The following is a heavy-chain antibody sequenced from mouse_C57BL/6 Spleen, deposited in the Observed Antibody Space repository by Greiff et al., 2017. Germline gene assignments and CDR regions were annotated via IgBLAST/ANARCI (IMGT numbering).Heavy chain of an antibody. J-gene: IGHJ4*01. Sequence: EVQLQQSGPELVKPGASVKMSCKASGYTFTDYNMHWVKQSHGKSLEWIGYINPNNGGTSYNQKFKGKATLTVNKSSSTAYMELRSLTSEDSAVYYCAIYDGYYVGAMDYWGQGASVTVSS. CDR1: GYTFTDYN. CDR3: AIYDGYYVGAMDY. CDR2: INPNNGGT. D-gene: IGHD2-3*01. V-gene: IGHV1-22*01.